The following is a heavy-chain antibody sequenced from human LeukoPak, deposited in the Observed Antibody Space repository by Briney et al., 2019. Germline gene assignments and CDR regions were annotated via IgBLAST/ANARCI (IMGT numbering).Heavy chain of an antibody. V-gene: IGHV4-38-2*02. CDR3: ARDPRYCSSTSCYVAYYYMDV. CDR2: INHSGST. Sequence: SETLSLTCTVSGYSISSGFYWGWIRQPPGKGLEWIGEINHSGSTNYNPSLKSRVAISVDTSKNQFSLKLSSVTAADTAVYYCARDPRYCSSTSCYVAYYYMDVWGKGTTVTISS. D-gene: IGHD2-2*01. J-gene: IGHJ6*03. CDR1: GYSISSGFY.